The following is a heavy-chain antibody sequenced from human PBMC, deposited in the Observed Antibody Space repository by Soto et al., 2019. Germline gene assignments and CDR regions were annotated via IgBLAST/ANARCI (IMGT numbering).Heavy chain of an antibody. CDR2: IIPIFGTA. V-gene: IGHV1-69*01. CDR1: GGTFSSYA. Sequence: QVQLVQSGAEVKKPGSSVKVSCKASGGTFSSYAISWVRQAPGQGLEWMGGIIPIFGTANDAQKFQGRVTITADESTSTAYMELSSLRSEDKAVYYCARGVAAAARRAFDIWGQGTMVTVSS. CDR3: ARGVAAAARRAFDI. J-gene: IGHJ3*02. D-gene: IGHD6-13*01.